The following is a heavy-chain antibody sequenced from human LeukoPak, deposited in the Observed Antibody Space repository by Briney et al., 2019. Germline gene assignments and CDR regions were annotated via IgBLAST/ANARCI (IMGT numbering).Heavy chain of an antibody. CDR1: GGSFSGYY. J-gene: IGHJ3*02. D-gene: IGHD3-22*01. V-gene: IGHV4-34*01. Sequence: PSETLSLTCAVYGGSFSGYYWSWIRQPPGKGLEWIGEINHSGSTNYNPSLKSRVTISVDTSKNQFSLKLSSVTAADTAVYYCARAPEKGFDSSGYYYIRAFDIWGQGTMVTVSS. CDR3: ARAPEKGFDSSGYYYIRAFDI. CDR2: INHSGST.